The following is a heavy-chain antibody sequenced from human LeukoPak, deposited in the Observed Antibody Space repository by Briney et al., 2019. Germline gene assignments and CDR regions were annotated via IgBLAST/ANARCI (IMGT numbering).Heavy chain of an antibody. D-gene: IGHD5-24*01. Sequence: ASVKVSCKASGYTFTGYYIHWVRQAPGQGLEWMGWIDAYSGGTIYAQKFQGRLTMTRDTSITTAYLELTRLISDDTAVYYCAREESVATIYYYYYAMDVWGQGITVTVSS. CDR3: AREESVATIYYYYYAMDV. J-gene: IGHJ6*02. V-gene: IGHV1-2*02. CDR2: IDAYSGGT. CDR1: GYTFTGYY.